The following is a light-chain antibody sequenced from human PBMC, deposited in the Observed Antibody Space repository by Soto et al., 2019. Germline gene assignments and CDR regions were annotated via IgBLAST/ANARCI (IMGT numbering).Light chain of an antibody. J-gene: IGKJ4*01. CDR1: QSVRSSY. V-gene: IGKV3-20*01. CDR3: QQYNDYPIT. Sequence: VVTEAPVTLSLYPGERAALACRASQSVRSSYLAWYPQKPGQAPRLFIYGTSSRATGIPDRFSGSGSGTEFTLTISSLQPDDFATYHCQQYNDYPITFGGGTKVDIK. CDR2: GTS.